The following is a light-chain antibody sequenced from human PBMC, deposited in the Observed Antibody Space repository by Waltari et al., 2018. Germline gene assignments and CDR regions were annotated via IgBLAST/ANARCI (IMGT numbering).Light chain of an antibody. J-gene: IGLJ2*01. V-gene: IGLV2-14*03. CDR2: DVS. CDR1: SSDIGGYNY. CDR3: SSYMDSSTLEL. Sequence: QSALTQPASVSGSPGQSITISCTGTSSDIGGYNYVSWYQQVPGKAPILMIYDVSNRPAGFSSRFSCSKSGNTASLTISGLQAEDEADYFCSSYMDSSTLELFGGGTSLTVL.